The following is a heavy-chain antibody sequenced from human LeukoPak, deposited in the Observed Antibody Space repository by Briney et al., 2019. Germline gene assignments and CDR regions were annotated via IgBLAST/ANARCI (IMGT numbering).Heavy chain of an antibody. D-gene: IGHD6-6*01. CDR2: IKSKTDGGTT. J-gene: IGHJ6*02. Sequence: GGSLRLSCAASGLTFSSYWMSWVRQAPGKGLEWVGRIKSKTDGGTTDYAAPVKGRFTISRDDSKNTLYLQMNSLKTEDTAVYYCTTEVWQLGQSYYYYYGMDVWGQGTTVTVSS. CDR1: GLTFSSYW. V-gene: IGHV3-15*01. CDR3: TTEVWQLGQSYYYYYGMDV.